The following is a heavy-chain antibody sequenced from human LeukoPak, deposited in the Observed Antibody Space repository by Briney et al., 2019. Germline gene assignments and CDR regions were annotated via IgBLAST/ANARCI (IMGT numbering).Heavy chain of an antibody. CDR1: GFTFSNAW. CDR2: IKSKTDGGTT. CDR3: TTTYLTYYYDSSGYFKPDY. D-gene: IGHD3-22*01. Sequence: GGSLRLSCAASGFTFSNAWMSWVRQAPGKGLEWVGRIKSKTDGGTTDYAAPVKGRFTISRDDSKNTLYLQMNSLKTEDTAVYYCTTTYLTYYYDSSGYFKPDYWGQGTLVTVSS. J-gene: IGHJ4*02. V-gene: IGHV3-15*01.